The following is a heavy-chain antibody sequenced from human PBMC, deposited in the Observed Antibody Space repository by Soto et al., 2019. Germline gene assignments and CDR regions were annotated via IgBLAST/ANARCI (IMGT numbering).Heavy chain of an antibody. CDR2: ISAYNGNT. CDR1: GYTFTSYG. D-gene: IGHD3-3*01. Sequence: QVQLVQSGAEVKKPGASVKVSCKASGYTFTSYGISWVRQAPGQGLEWMGWISAYNGNTNYAQKLQGRVTMTTDTSTSTAYMELRSLRSDDRAVYYCARDLLSEVEYDFWCGLRYNWFDPWGQGTLVTVSS. J-gene: IGHJ5*02. CDR3: ARDLLSEVEYDFWCGLRYNWFDP. V-gene: IGHV1-18*01.